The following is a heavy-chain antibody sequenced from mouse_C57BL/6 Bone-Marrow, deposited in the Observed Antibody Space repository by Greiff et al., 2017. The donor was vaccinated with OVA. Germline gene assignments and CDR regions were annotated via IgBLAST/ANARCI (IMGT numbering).Heavy chain of an antibody. CDR2: IDPENGDI. D-gene: IGHD4-1*02. Sequence: VQLQQSGAELVRPGASVKLSCTASGFNIKDDYMHWVKQRPEQGLEWIGWIDPENGDIEYASKFQGKATITADTSSNTAYLQLSSLTSEDTAVYYWTSNWDEGYWYFDVWGTGTTVTVSS. CDR1: GFNIKDDY. J-gene: IGHJ1*03. V-gene: IGHV14-4*01. CDR3: TSNWDEGYWYFDV.